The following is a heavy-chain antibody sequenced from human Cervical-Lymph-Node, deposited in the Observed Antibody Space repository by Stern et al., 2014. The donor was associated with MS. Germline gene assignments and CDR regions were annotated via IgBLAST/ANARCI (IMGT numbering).Heavy chain of an antibody. D-gene: IGHD4-23*01. V-gene: IGHV3-21*01. CDR2: ISGSTSYI. J-gene: IGHJ4*02. Sequence: EDQLVESGGGLVKPGGSLRLSCEASGFIFSTYRMNWVRQAPGKRLEWVSSISGSTSYIYYADSVKGRFTISRDNAKNSLFLQMSSLKGEDTAIYYCARDRWENIGPKSINDYGGSPIDSWGQGTLVTVSS. CDR3: ARDRWENIGPKSINDYGGSPIDS. CDR1: GFIFSTYR.